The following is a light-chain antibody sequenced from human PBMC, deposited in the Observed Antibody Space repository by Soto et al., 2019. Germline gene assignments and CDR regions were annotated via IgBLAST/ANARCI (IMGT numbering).Light chain of an antibody. J-gene: IGKJ1*01. Sequence: EILLTQSPATLSLSPGERATLSCRASQSVSNYLAWYQQKPRQAPRLLIYGASNRATGIPASLSGSASGTYFTLTISSLEPEDFAVYYCQQRSSRWTFGQGTKVDIK. CDR1: QSVSNY. CDR3: QQRSSRWT. CDR2: GAS. V-gene: IGKV3-11*01.